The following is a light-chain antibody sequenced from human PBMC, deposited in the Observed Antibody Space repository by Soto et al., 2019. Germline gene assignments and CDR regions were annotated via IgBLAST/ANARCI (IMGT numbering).Light chain of an antibody. J-gene: IGKJ4*01. CDR3: QQYDNLPLT. CDR2: DAS. V-gene: IGKV1-33*01. Sequence: DIQMTQSPSSLSASVGDRVTITCQASQDISNYLNWYQQKPGKAPKLLIYDASNLETGVTSRFSGSGSGTDFTFTISSLQPEDIETYYCQQYDNLPLTLGGGTKVDIK. CDR1: QDISNY.